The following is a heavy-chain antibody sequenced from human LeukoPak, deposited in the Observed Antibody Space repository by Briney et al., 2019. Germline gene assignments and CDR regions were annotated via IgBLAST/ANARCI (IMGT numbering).Heavy chain of an antibody. CDR1: GFTFSSYA. CDR2: ISGNGGST. CDR3: VKDMKIKAAGYYFDY. D-gene: IGHD6-13*01. J-gene: IGHJ4*02. Sequence: GGSLRLSCAASGFTFSSYAMSWVRQAPGKGLEWVSAISGNGGSTYYADSVKGRFTISRDNSKNTLYLQMNSLRAEDTAVFYCVKDMKIKAAGYYFDYWGQGTLVTVSS. V-gene: IGHV3-23*01.